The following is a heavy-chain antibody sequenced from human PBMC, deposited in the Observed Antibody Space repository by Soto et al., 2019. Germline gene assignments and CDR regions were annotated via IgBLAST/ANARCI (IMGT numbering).Heavy chain of an antibody. D-gene: IGHD5-12*01. CDR1: GDSISSGGYY. J-gene: IGHJ4*02. V-gene: IGHV4-31*03. Sequence: SETLSLTYTVSGDSISSGGYYWSWIRQHPGKGPEWIGFIHYSGYTYYSPSLKSRVTISVDTSKNQFSLRLSSVTAADTAVYYCARGGYSGYDFGYWGQGTLVTVSS. CDR3: ARGGYSGYDFGY. CDR2: IHYSGYT.